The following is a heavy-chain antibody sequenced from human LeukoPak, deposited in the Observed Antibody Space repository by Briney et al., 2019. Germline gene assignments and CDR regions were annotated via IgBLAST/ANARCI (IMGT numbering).Heavy chain of an antibody. D-gene: IGHD3-22*01. CDR3: ARHGYYDSFGYPY. Sequence: GGSLRLSCAASGITFNNAWMSWVRQAPGKGLEWVGRIKKKTDGGTTDYAAPVKGRFTISRDDSKNTLYLQMNSLRAEDTAVYYCARHGYYDSFGYPYWGQGTLVTVSS. V-gene: IGHV3-15*01. CDR1: GITFNNAW. CDR2: IKKKTDGGTT. J-gene: IGHJ4*02.